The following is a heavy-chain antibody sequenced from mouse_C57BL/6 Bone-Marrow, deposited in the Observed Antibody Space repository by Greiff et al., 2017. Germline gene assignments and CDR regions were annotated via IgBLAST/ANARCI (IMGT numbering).Heavy chain of an antibody. V-gene: IGHV1-58*01. CDR1: GYTFTSYG. CDR3: ARRVLLRGDCAMDG. J-gene: IGHJ4*01. D-gene: IGHD1-1*01. CDR2: IYIGNGNT. Sequence: EVKLVASGAELVRPGSSVKMSCKTSGYTFTSYGINWVKQRPGQGLEWIGYIYIGNGNTEYNETFKGKATLNSDTSSSTDYMQLRSLTSEDSVIYFCARRVLLRGDCAMDGGVQGTSVTVSS.